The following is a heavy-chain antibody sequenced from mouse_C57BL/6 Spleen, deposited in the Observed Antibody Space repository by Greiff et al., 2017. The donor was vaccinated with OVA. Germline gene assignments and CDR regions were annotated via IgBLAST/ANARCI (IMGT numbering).Heavy chain of an antibody. CDR3: TGDCSSYFDY. CDR2: IRLKSDNYAT. V-gene: IGHV6-3*01. D-gene: IGHD1-1*01. J-gene: IGHJ2*01. Sequence: EVQGVESGGGLVQPGGSMKLSCVASGFTFSNYWMNWVRQSPEKGLEWVAQIRLKSDNYATHYAESVKGRFTISRDDSKSSVYLQMNNLMAEDTGIYYCTGDCSSYFDYWGQGTTLTVSS. CDR1: GFTFSNYW.